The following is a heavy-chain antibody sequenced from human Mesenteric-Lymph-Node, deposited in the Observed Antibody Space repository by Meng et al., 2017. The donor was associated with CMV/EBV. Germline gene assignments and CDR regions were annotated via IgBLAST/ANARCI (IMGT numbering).Heavy chain of an antibody. Sequence: CAASRFTFSSYWMHWVRQAPGKGLVWVSRINSDGSSTSYADSVKGRFTISRDNARNTLYLQMNSLRAEDTAVYYCARGWGKSYTGPNRGQGTLVTVSS. V-gene: IGHV3-74*01. CDR2: INSDGSST. J-gene: IGHJ4*02. CDR3: ARGWGKSYTGPN. CDR1: RFTFSSYW. D-gene: IGHD3-16*01.